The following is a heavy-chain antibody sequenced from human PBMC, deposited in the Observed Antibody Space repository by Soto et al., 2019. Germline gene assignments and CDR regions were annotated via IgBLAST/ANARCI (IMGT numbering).Heavy chain of an antibody. J-gene: IGHJ4*02. CDR3: AKCFSGWSPLDN. CDR2: ISGGGGST. V-gene: IGHV3-23*01. CDR1: GFTFSSYA. D-gene: IGHD6-19*01. Sequence: PGGSLRLSCAASGFTFSSYAMTWVRQAPGKGLEWVSAISGGGGSTYYADSVKGRFTISRDNSKSTLYLQMNSLRAEDTAVYSCAKCFSGWSPLDNWGQGTLVTVSS.